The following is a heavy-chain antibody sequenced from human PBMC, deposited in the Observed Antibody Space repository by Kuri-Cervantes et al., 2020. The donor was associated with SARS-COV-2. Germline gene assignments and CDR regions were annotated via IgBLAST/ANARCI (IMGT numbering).Heavy chain of an antibody. CDR3: AKDLEDIVVVPAATVTPLGAFDI. J-gene: IGHJ3*02. V-gene: IGHV3-30*02. D-gene: IGHD2-2*01. Sequence: GESLKISCAASGFSFSSYGMSWVRQAPGKGLEWVAFIRYDGSNKYYADSVKGRFTISRDNSKNTLYLQMNSLRAEDTAVYYCAKDLEDIVVVPAATVTPLGAFDIWGQGTMVTVSS. CDR1: GFSFSSYG. CDR2: IRYDGSNK.